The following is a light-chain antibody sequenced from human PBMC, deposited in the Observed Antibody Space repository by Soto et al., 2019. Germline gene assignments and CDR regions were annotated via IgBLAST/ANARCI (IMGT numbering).Light chain of an antibody. V-gene: IGLV1-40*01. CDR2: GNN. CDR3: QSYDSSLSGVV. CDR1: SSNIGAGHD. Sequence: QSALTQPPSVSGAPGQRVTISCTGSSSNIGAGHDVHWYQQLPGTAPKLLIYGNNNRPSGVPDRFSGSKSGTSASLAITGLQAEDEADYYCQSYDSSLSGVVFGGGTKLTVL. J-gene: IGLJ2*01.